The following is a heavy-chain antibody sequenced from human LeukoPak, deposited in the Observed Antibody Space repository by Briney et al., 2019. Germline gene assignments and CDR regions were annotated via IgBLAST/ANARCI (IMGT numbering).Heavy chain of an antibody. CDR1: GFTFGSYS. Sequence: PGGSLRLSCAASGFTFGSYSMNWVRQAPGKGLEWVSSVSSSSSYIYYADSVKGRFTISRDNAKNSLYLQMDSLRAEDTAVYYCAREGGYSYGSAIDYWGQGTLVTVSS. D-gene: IGHD5-18*01. CDR2: VSSSSSYI. V-gene: IGHV3-21*01. J-gene: IGHJ4*02. CDR3: AREGGYSYGSAIDY.